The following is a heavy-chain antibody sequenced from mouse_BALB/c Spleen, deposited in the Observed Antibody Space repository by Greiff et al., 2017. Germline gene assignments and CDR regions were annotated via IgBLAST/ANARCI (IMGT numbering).Heavy chain of an antibody. CDR3: ARYRLITTGSFDY. CDR1: GYSFTSYW. V-gene: IGHV1S127*01. D-gene: IGHD1-1*01. J-gene: IGHJ2*01. Sequence: VQLQQSGPQLVRPGASVKISCKASGYSFTSYWMHWVKQRPGQGLEWIGMIDPSDSETRLNQKFKDKATLTVDKSSSTAYMQLSSPTSEDSAVYYCARYRLITTGSFDYWGQGTTLTVSS. CDR2: IDPSDSET.